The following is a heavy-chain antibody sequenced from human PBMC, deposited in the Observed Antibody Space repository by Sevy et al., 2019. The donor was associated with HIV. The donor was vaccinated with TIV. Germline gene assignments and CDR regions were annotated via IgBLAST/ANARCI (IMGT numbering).Heavy chain of an antibody. CDR3: ATSRRYYDILTGYYTFLYFDY. J-gene: IGHJ4*02. Sequence: ASVKVSCKVSGYTLTELSMHWVRQAPGKGLEWMGGFDPEDGETIYAQKFQGRVTMTEETSTDTAYMELSSLGSEATAVYYCATSRRYYDILTGYYTFLYFDYWGQGTLVTVSS. D-gene: IGHD3-9*01. CDR1: GYTLTELS. CDR2: FDPEDGET. V-gene: IGHV1-24*01.